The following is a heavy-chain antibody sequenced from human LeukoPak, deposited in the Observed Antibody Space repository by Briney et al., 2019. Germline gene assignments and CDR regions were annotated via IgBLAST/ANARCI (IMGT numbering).Heavy chain of an antibody. CDR1: GFTFSPLG. Sequence: PGGSLRLSCAASGFTFSPLGMNWVRQAPGRGLEWVSYISSGTSTTYYADSVKGRFTISRGNAKNTLYLQMNSLRAEDTAVYYCALPPTPYYYYGMDVWGQGTTVTVSS. J-gene: IGHJ6*02. D-gene: IGHD2-15*01. CDR3: ALPPTPYYYYGMDV. CDR2: ISSGTSTT. V-gene: IGHV3-48*04.